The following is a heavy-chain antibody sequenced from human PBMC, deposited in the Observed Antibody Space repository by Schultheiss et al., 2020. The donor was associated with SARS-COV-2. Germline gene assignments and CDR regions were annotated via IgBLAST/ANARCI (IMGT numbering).Heavy chain of an antibody. Sequence: GSLRLSCTVSGGSISSYYWSWIRQPPGKGLEWIGYIYYSGSTNYNPSLKSRVTMSVDTSKNQFSLKLSSVTAADTAVYYCARDHPYYDILTGYWGWFDPWGQGTLVTVSS. V-gene: IGHV4-59*12. CDR3: ARDHPYYDILTGYWGWFDP. D-gene: IGHD3-9*01. J-gene: IGHJ5*02. CDR1: GGSISSYY. CDR2: IYYSGST.